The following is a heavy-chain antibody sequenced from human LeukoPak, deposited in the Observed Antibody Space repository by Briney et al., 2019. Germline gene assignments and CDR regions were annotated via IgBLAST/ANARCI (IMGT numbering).Heavy chain of an antibody. CDR3: AREPTVTLLGYFDY. CDR2: IIPIFGTA. V-gene: IGHV1-69*05. Sequence: ASVKVSCKASGGTFSSYAINWVRQAPGQGLEWMGGIIPIFGTANYAQKFQGRVTITTDESTSTAYMELSSLRSEDTAVYYCAREPTVTLLGYFDYWGQGTLVTVSS. J-gene: IGHJ4*02. D-gene: IGHD4-17*01. CDR1: GGTFSSYA.